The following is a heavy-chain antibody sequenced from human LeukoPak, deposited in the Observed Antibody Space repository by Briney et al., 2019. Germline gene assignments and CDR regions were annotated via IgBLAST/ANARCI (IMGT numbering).Heavy chain of an antibody. V-gene: IGHV4-4*07. Sequence: PSETLSLNCTVSSASINSDYWTWVRQVAGKGLEWIGRIFASGSTNYNPYLRSRITMSVDTSKNQFSLDLSSVTAADTGVYYCVRGWAPRGEKSSFASWGQGTLVTVSS. CDR3: VRGWAPRGEKSSFAS. CDR2: IFASGST. J-gene: IGHJ4*02. CDR1: SASINSDY. D-gene: IGHD3-10*01.